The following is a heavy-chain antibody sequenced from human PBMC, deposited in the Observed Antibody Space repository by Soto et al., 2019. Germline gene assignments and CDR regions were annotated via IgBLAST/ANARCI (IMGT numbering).Heavy chain of an antibody. J-gene: IGHJ4*02. CDR2: ISSNGGST. D-gene: IGHD3-10*01. CDR1: GFTFSSYA. CDR3: AKSYINKWAGRFDY. Sequence: GSLRLSCAASGFTFSSYAMHWVRQAPGKGLEYVSAISSNGGSTYYANSVKGRFTISRDNSKNTLYLQMNSLRAEDTAVYYCAKSYINKWAGRFDYWGQGTLVTVSS. V-gene: IGHV3-64*04.